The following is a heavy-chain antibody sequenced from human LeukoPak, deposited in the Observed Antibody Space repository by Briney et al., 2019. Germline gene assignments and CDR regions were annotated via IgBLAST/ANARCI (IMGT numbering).Heavy chain of an antibody. J-gene: IGHJ4*02. CDR2: IYYSGST. D-gene: IGHD3-3*01. CDR3: ARGPYYDFWSGYLRRTEDPFDY. Sequence: SETLSLTCTVSGGSISSYYWSWIRQPPGKGLEWIGYIYYSGSTNYNPSLKSRVTISVDTSKNQFSLKLSSVTAADTAVYYCARGPYYDFWSGYLRRTEDPFDYWGQGTLVTVSS. V-gene: IGHV4-59*12. CDR1: GGSISSYY.